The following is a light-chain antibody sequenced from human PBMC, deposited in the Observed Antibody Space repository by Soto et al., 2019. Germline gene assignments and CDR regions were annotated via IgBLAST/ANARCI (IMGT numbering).Light chain of an antibody. Sequence: IQLTQSPSSLSASVGDRVTITCRASQGISSYLAWYQQKPGKAPKLLIYAASTLQSGLPSRFSGSASGTEFTHSISSLQTEDLSTYYCQQLKSYPLTFGGGTKVEIK. V-gene: IGKV1-9*01. CDR1: QGISSY. J-gene: IGKJ4*01. CDR3: QQLKSYPLT. CDR2: AAS.